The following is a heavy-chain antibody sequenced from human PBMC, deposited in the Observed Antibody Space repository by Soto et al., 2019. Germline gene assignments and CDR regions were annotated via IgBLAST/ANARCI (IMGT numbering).Heavy chain of an antibody. D-gene: IGHD3-9*01. V-gene: IGHV3-23*01. CDR1: GFTPTTTP. CDR2: VSGTASRT. CDR3: ATSLRYFDN. Sequence: EVHLLESGGGLVLPGGSLRLSCAGSGFTPTTTPLSWVRQPPGKGLEWVATVSGTASRTYYVDSVKGRFFISRDNSKNTVTLQMNNLTVDDTAVYYCATSLRYFDNWGQGTRVTVSS. J-gene: IGHJ4*02.